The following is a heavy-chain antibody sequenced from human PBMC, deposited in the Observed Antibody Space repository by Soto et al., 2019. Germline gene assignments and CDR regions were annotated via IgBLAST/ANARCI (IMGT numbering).Heavy chain of an antibody. Sequence: QVHLVESGGGVVQPGRSLRLSCAASGFTFSSHGMHWIRQAPGKGLEWVAVIPYDGSNQYYADSVKGRFSISRDNPKNTLYLQMNSLRAADTAVYYCAKLRVMEWEVQESDYWGQGTLVSVSS. CDR3: AKLRVMEWEVQESDY. J-gene: IGHJ4*02. D-gene: IGHD3-3*01. V-gene: IGHV3-30*18. CDR1: GFTFSSHG. CDR2: IPYDGSNQ.